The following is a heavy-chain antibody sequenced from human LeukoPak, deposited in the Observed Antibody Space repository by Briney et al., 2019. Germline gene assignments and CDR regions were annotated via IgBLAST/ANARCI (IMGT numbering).Heavy chain of an antibody. Sequence: GASVKVSCKASGYTFTTYYMHWVRQAPGQGLEWMGVINPSGGSTSYAQKFQGRVTMTRGTSTSTVYMELSSLTSEDTAVYYCARDRGWFDPWGQGTLVTVSS. D-gene: IGHD2-15*01. J-gene: IGHJ5*02. CDR3: ARDRGWFDP. CDR2: INPSGGST. V-gene: IGHV1-46*01. CDR1: GYTFTTYY.